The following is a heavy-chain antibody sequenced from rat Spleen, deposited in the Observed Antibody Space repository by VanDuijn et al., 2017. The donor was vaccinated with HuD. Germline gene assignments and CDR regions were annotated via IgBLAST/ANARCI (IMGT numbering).Heavy chain of an antibody. CDR1: GFTFSNYG. CDR3: TRDSSFYYFDY. J-gene: IGHJ2*01. V-gene: IGHV5-29*01. CDR2: ITYDGFA. Sequence: EVQLVESGGGLVQPGRSLKLSCAASGFTFSNYGMAWVCQSPTKGLEWVASITYDGFAYYRDSVRGRFTISRDESKSTLYLQMDSLRSEDTATYYCTRDSSFYYFDYWGQGVMVTVSS. D-gene: IGHD1-2*01.